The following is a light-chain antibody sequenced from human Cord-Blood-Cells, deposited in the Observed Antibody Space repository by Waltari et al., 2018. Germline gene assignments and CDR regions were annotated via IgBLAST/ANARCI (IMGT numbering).Light chain of an antibody. J-gene: IGKJ4*01. CDR1: QSVSSS. Sequence: EIVLTQSPATLSLSPGERATLSCRASQSVSSSLAWYQQKPGQAHRLLLYDASNRATGIPAKFSGSGSGTDFALTSSSRVPEDDAVYYCQQRSNWPLTFGGGTKVEIK. CDR3: QQRSNWPLT. CDR2: DAS. V-gene: IGKV3-11*01.